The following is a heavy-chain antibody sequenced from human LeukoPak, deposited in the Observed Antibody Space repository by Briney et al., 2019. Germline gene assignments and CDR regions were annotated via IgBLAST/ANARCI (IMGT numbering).Heavy chain of an antibody. CDR2: IDPNSGDT. CDR1: GYTFTGYY. V-gene: IGHV1-2*04. Sequence: ASVKVSCKASGYTFTGYYVHWVRQAPGQGLEWMGWIDPNSGDTNYAQKFQDWVIMTRDTSITTAYMELTRLRPDDTAMYYCARDSPFGMVTIALDYWGQGTLVTVSS. CDR3: ARDSPFGMVTIALDY. D-gene: IGHD3-3*01. J-gene: IGHJ4*02.